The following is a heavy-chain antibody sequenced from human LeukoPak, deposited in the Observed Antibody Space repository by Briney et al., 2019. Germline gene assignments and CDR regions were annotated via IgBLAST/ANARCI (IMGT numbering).Heavy chain of an antibody. V-gene: IGHV3-53*01. J-gene: IGHJ3*02. CDR3: ARYRPMNAFDI. CDR1: GFTVSSNY. D-gene: IGHD3-22*01. CDR2: IYTGGST. Sequence: GGSLRLSCVVSGFTVSSNYMSWVRQAPGKGLEGVSVIYTGGSTYYADSAKGRFTISRDDSKNTLYLQMNSLRVEDTAVYYCARYRPMNAFDIWGQGTMVTVSS.